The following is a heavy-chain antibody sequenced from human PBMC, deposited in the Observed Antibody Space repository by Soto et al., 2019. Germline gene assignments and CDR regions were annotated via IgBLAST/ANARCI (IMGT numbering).Heavy chain of an antibody. D-gene: IGHD3-9*01. CDR2: INGSGGST. CDR3: AKGGYYDILTGYYMPFDY. Sequence: QSGGSLRLSCAASGFTFSGYAMSWVRQAPGKGLEWVSAINGSGGSTYYADSVKGRFTISRDNSKNTLYLQMNSLGAEDTAVYYCAKGGYYDILTGYYMPFDYWGQGTLVTVSS. V-gene: IGHV3-23*01. CDR1: GFTFSGYA. J-gene: IGHJ4*02.